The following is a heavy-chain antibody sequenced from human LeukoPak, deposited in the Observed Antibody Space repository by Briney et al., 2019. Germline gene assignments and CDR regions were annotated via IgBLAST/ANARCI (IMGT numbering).Heavy chain of an antibody. CDR1: GDTFNSHE. CDR2: IIPIFGTA. J-gene: IGHJ5*02. D-gene: IGHD3-3*01. CDR3: ARAARFLEWLPTGNWFDP. V-gene: IGHV1-69*05. Sequence: ASVKVSCKASGDTFNSHEISWVRQAPGQGLEWMGGIIPIFGTANYAQKFQGRVTITTDESTSTAYMELSSLRSEDTAVYYCARAARFLEWLPTGNWFDPWGQGTLVTVFS.